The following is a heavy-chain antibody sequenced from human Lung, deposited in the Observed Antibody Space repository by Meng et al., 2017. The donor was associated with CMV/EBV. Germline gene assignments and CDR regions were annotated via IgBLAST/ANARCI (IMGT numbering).Heavy chain of an antibody. CDR1: GFTFDDYA. J-gene: IGHJ6*02. CDR2: ISWNSGSI. Sequence: SCAASGFTFDDYAMHWVRQAPGKGLEWVSGISWNSGSIGYADSVKGRFTISRDNDKNSLYLKMNSLRAEDMALYYCAKGTRNYYYYYGMDVWGQGARVTVSS. V-gene: IGHV3-9*03. CDR3: AKGTRNYYYYYGMDV.